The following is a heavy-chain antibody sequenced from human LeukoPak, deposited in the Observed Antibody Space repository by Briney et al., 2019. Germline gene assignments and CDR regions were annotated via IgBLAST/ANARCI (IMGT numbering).Heavy chain of an antibody. Sequence: PGGSLRLSCAASGFTFSSYWMHWVRQAPGKGLVWVSRINSDGSSTSYADSVKGRFTISRDNAKNTLYLQMNSLRAEDTAVYYCARDYDFWSGYYYYYYMDVWGQGTLVTVSS. D-gene: IGHD3-3*01. CDR2: INSDGSST. CDR3: ARDYDFWSGYYYYYYMDV. V-gene: IGHV3-74*01. J-gene: IGHJ6*03. CDR1: GFTFSSYW.